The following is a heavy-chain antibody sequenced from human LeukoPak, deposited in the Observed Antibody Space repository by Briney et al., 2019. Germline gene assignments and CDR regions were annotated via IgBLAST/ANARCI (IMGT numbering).Heavy chain of an antibody. J-gene: IGHJ3*02. CDR2: INPNSGGT. Sequence: ASAKVSCKTSGYTFTGYYMHWVRQAPGQGLEWMGWINPNSGGTNYAQKFQGRVTMTRDTSISTAYMELSRLRSDDTAVYYCARSSHYYDAFDIWGQGTMVTVSS. V-gene: IGHV1-2*02. CDR3: ARSSHYYDAFDI. D-gene: IGHD3-10*01. CDR1: GYTFTGYY.